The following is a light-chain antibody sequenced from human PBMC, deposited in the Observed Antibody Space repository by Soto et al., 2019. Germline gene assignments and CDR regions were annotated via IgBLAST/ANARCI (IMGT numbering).Light chain of an antibody. CDR3: QQYGSSPSWT. J-gene: IGKJ1*01. V-gene: IGKV3-20*01. CDR2: GAS. CDR1: QSVSSSY. Sequence: EIVLTQSPGTLSLSPGERATLSCRASQSVSSSYLAWYQQKPGQAHRLLIYGASSRATGIPDRFSGSGSGTDVTLTISRLEPEDVAVYYCQQYGSSPSWTFGQGTKVEIK.